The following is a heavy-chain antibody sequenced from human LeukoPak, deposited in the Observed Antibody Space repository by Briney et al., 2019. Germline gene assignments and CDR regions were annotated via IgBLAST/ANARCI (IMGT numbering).Heavy chain of an antibody. CDR3: ATRDAI. V-gene: IGHV4-59*08. Sequence: KPSETLSCNSTVSGGSISSYYWSWIRQPPGKGLEWIGYIYYSGSTNYNPSLTSRVTISVDTSKNQFSLKLSSVTAADTAVYYCATRDAIWGQGTKLTFSS. J-gene: IGHJ3*02. CDR2: IYYSGST. CDR1: GGSISSYY.